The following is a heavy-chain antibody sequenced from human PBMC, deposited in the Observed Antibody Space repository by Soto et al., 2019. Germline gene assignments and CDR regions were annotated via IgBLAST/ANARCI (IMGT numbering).Heavy chain of an antibody. CDR3: AKGSIAAAGTSFAGMDV. CDR1: GFTFSSYA. V-gene: IGHV3-23*01. D-gene: IGHD6-13*01. J-gene: IGHJ6*02. CDR2: ISGSGGST. Sequence: GESLKISCAASGFTFSSYAMSWVRQAPGKGLEWVSAISGSGGSTYYADSVKGRFTISRDNSKNTLYLQMNSLRAEDTAVYYCAKGSIAAAGTSFAGMDVWGQGTTVTVSS.